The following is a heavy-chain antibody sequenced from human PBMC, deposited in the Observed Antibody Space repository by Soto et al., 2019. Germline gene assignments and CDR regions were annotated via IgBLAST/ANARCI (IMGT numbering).Heavy chain of an antibody. V-gene: IGHV3-7*01. Sequence: GGSLRLSCAASGFTFSSYWMSWVRQAPGKGLEWVANIKQDGSEKYYVDSVKGRFTISRDNAKNSLYLQMNSLRAEDTAVYYCASLGELSRALVPHDAFAIWAQRTTVP. CDR1: GFTFSSYW. CDR3: ASLGELSRALVPHDAFAI. CDR2: IKQDGSEK. J-gene: IGHJ3*02. D-gene: IGHD3-10*01.